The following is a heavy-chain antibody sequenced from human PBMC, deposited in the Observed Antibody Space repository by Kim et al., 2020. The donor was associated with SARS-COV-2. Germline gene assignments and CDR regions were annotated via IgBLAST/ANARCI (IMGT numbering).Heavy chain of an antibody. D-gene: IGHD2-2*01. CDR3: AREDIVVVPAARTSYYYYGMDV. CDR2: IWYDGSNK. CDR1: GFTFSSYG. Sequence: GGSLRLSCAASGFTFSSYGMHWVRQAPGKGLEWVAVIWYDGSNKYYADSVKGRFTISRDNSKNTLYLQMNSLRAEDTAVYYCAREDIVVVPAARTSYYYYGMDVWGQGTTVTVSS. J-gene: IGHJ6*02. V-gene: IGHV3-33*01.